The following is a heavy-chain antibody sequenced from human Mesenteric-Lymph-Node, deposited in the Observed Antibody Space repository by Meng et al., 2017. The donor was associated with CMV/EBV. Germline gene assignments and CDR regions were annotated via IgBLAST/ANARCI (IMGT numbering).Heavy chain of an antibody. CDR2: IRSDGSDK. CDR3: AKDKGLRSLEWSSV. V-gene: IGHV3-30*02. J-gene: IGHJ4*02. D-gene: IGHD3-3*01. CDR1: GFTFSISG. Sequence: GESLKISCAASGFTFSISGMHWVRQAPGKGLEWVTFIRSDGSDKYYADSVKGRFTVSRDDSKNTLFLQMNSLRAEDTAVYYCAKDKGLRSLEWSSVRGQGTLVTVSS.